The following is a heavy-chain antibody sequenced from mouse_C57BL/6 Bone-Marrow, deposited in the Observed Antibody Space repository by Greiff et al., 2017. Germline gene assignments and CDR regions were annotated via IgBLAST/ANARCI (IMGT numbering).Heavy chain of an antibody. CDR1: GYTFTSYW. CDR3: AREDRPGGYFDY. J-gene: IGHJ2*01. CDR2: IDPSDSYT. D-gene: IGHD2-14*01. V-gene: IGHV1-69*01. Sequence: QVQLQQPGAELVMPGASVKLSCKASGYTFTSYWMHWVKQRPGQGLEWIGEIDPSDSYTNYNQKFKGKSTLTVDKSSSTAYMQLSSLTSEDSAVYYCAREDRPGGYFDYWGQGTTLTVSS.